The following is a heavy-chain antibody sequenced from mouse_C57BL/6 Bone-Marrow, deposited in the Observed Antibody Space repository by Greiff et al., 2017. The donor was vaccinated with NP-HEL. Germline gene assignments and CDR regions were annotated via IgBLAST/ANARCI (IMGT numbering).Heavy chain of an antibody. CDR1: GYSITSDY. V-gene: IGHV3-8*01. CDR2: ISYSGST. J-gene: IGHJ4*01. Sequence: EVKLQESGPGLAKPSQTLSLTCSVTGYSITSDYWNWIRKFPGNKLEYMGYISYSGSTYYNPSHKSRISITRDTSKNQYYLQLNSVTTEDTATYYCARSPLWLRRKYYAMDYWGQGTSVTVSS. CDR3: ARSPLWLRRKYYAMDY. D-gene: IGHD2-2*01.